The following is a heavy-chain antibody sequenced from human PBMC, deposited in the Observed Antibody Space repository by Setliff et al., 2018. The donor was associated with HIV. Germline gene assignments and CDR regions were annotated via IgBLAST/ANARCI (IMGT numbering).Heavy chain of an antibody. J-gene: IGHJ6*03. D-gene: IGHD6-19*01. CDR3: ARSLERQWLVPYYMGV. Sequence: GASVKVSCKASGYTFTAYAIHWVRQAPGQRLEWMGWINVGNGNTKYSQNFQGRVTITRDTFASTAYMELSSLRSEDTAVYYCARSLERQWLVPYYMGVWGKGTTVTV. V-gene: IGHV1-3*01. CDR1: GYTFTAYA. CDR2: INVGNGNT.